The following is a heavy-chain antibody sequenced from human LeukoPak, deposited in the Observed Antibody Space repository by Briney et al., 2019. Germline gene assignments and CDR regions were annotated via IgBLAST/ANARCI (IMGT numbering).Heavy chain of an antibody. V-gene: IGHV2-5*02. J-gene: IGHJ4*02. CDR3: AHRRSGYNFNDGDFDY. D-gene: IGHD3-22*01. Sequence: SGPTLVNPTQTLTLTCTFSGFSLSTSGVGVGWIRQPPGKALEWLALIYRDDDKRHNPFLKSRLTITKDTSRNQVVLTMTDMDPVDTATYYCAHRRSGYNFNDGDFDYWGQGALVTVSS. CDR1: GFSLSTSGVG. CDR2: IYRDDDK.